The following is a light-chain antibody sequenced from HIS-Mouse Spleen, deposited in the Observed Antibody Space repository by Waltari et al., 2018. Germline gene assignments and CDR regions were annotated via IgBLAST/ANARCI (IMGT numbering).Light chain of an antibody. J-gene: IGLJ1*01. V-gene: IGLV1-44*01. Sequence: QSVLTQPPSASGTPGQRVTISCSGSSSNIGSNTFNWSQQLPGTAPKLLIYSNHQRPSGVPDRFSGSKSGTSASLAISGLQSEDEADYYCAAWDDSLNGNYVFGTGTKVTVL. CDR3: AAWDDSLNGNYV. CDR2: SNH. CDR1: SSNIGSNT.